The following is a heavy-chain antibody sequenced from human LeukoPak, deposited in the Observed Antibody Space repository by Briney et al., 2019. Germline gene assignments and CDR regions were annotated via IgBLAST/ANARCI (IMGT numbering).Heavy chain of an antibody. J-gene: IGHJ3*02. V-gene: IGHV1-3*01. Sequence: ASVKVSCKASGYTFTRYAIYWVRQAPGQRLEWMGWVNAGNGGTTYSPKFQGRVTITRDTSASTAYMEMSSLTSEDTAVYYCARVLTTVTTSLYDAFDIWGQGTMVTVSS. CDR2: VNAGNGGT. CDR3: ARVLTTVTTSLYDAFDI. CDR1: GYTFTRYA. D-gene: IGHD4-17*01.